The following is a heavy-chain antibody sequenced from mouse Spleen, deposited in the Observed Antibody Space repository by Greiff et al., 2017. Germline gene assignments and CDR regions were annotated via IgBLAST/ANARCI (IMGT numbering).Heavy chain of an antibody. CDR2: IYPRSGNT. Sequence: VQLQQSGAELARPGASVKLSCKASGYTFTSYGISWVKQRTGQGLEWIGEIYPRSGNTYYNEKFKGKATLTADKSSSTAYMELRSLTSEDSAVYFCAREGSTMVTTNYFDYWGQGTTLTVSS. CDR1: GYTFTSYG. J-gene: IGHJ2*01. CDR3: AREGSTMVTTNYFDY. D-gene: IGHD2-2*01. V-gene: IGHV1-81*01.